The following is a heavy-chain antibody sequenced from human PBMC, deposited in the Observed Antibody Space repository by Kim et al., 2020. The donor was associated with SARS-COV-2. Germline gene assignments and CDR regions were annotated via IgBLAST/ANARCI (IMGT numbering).Heavy chain of an antibody. CDR3: AGGTDFDY. CDR2: SNK. J-gene: IGHJ4*02. Sequence: SNKSYAGSVKDRFTISRANSKNTLYLQMNSLRAEDTAVYYCAGGTDFDYWGQGTLVTVSS. V-gene: IGHV3-30*03.